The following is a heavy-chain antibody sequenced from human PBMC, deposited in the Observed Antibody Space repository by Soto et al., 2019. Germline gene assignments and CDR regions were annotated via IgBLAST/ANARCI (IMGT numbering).Heavy chain of an antibody. CDR2: ISYDGSNK. J-gene: IGHJ4*02. V-gene: IGHV3-30*18. CDR1: GFTFSSYG. Sequence: QVQLVESGGGVVQPGRSLRLSCAASGFTFSSYGMHWVRQAPGKGLEWVAVISYDGSNKYCADSVKGRFTISRDNSKNTLSLQMNSLRAEDTAVYYCAKDTGAIDSDGILDYWGQGTLVTVSS. D-gene: IGHD5-18*01. CDR3: AKDTGAIDSDGILDY.